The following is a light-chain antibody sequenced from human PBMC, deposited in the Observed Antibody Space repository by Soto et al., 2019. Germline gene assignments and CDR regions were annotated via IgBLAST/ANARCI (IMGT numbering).Light chain of an antibody. CDR3: CSYAGSSTL. CDR1: SSDVGSYNL. V-gene: IGLV2-23*01. CDR2: EGS. J-gene: IGLJ2*01. Sequence: QSALTQPASVSGSPGQSITISCTGTSSDVGSYNLVSWYQQHPGKAPKLMIYEGSKRPSGVSNRFSGSKSGSTASLTISGLQAEDEADYYCCSYAGSSTLFGGGTQLTVL.